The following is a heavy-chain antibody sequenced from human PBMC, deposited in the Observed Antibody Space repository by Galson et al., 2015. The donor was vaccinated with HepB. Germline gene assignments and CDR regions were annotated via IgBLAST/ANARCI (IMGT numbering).Heavy chain of an antibody. CDR3: ARGLIIVPAAMVC. Sequence: SLRLSCAASGFTLSSYAMHWVRQAPGKGLEWVAVIWNDGRNKYYADSVKGRFTISRDNSKNTLFLQMNSLRAEDTAVYYCARGLIIVPAAMVCWGQGSLVTVSS. V-gene: IGHV3-33*01. D-gene: IGHD2-2*01. J-gene: IGHJ4*02. CDR2: IWNDGRNK. CDR1: GFTLSSYA.